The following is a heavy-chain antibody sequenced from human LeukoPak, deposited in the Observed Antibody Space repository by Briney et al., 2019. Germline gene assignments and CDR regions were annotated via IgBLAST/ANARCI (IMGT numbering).Heavy chain of an antibody. CDR3: ARSPPGAADWFDP. J-gene: IGHJ5*02. CDR1: GYTFTSYG. CDR2: ISAYNGNT. V-gene: IGHV1-18*01. Sequence: ASVKVSCKASGYTFTSYGVSWVRQAPGQGLEWMGWISAYNGNTKYSQKFQGRVTITRDTSASTAYMELSSLRSEDTAVYYCARSPPGAADWFDPWGQGTLVTVSS. D-gene: IGHD6-13*01.